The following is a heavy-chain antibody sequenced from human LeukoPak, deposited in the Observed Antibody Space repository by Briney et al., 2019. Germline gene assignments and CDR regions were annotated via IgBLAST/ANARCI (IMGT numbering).Heavy chain of an antibody. Sequence: GGSLRLSCAASGFIFSDYWMSWVRQAPGKRPEWVGNIKKDGSEKYYVDSVRGRFTISRDNAKNSLSLQMDSLRAEDTAVYYCARDLMGIAYRGAFYYWGQGTLVTVSS. D-gene: IGHD6-13*01. CDR2: IKKDGSEK. J-gene: IGHJ4*02. CDR3: ARDLMGIAYRGAFYY. V-gene: IGHV3-7*03. CDR1: GFIFSDYW.